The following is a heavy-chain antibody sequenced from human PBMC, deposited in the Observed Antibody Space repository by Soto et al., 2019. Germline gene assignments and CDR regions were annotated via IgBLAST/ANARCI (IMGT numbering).Heavy chain of an antibody. CDR3: ARDLIRWDYDFWSGYSGMDV. J-gene: IGHJ6*02. V-gene: IGHV4-30-2*01. CDR1: GGSISSGGYS. D-gene: IGHD3-3*01. CDR2: IYHSGST. Sequence: SETLSLTCAVSGGSISSGGYSWSWIRQPPGKGLEWIGYIYHSGSTYYNPSLKSRVIISVDRSKNQFSLKLSSVTAEDTAVYYCARDLIRWDYDFWSGYSGMDVWGQGTTVTVSS.